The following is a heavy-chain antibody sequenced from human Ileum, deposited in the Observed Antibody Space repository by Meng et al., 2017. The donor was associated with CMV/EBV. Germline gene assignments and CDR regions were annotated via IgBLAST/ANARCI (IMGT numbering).Heavy chain of an antibody. D-gene: IGHD2-15*01. J-gene: IGHJ2*01. CDR2: ISGSGAST. CDR1: GFAFRNNA. CDR3: AKDSADSVWYFDL. V-gene: IGHV3-23*01. Sequence: VLLLSLVGGWCTPGGSLSLSWSALGFAFRNNAMAWVRQVPGKGLEWVAHISGSGASTNYADSVKGRFTISRDNSKNTLNLQMHSLRADDTAVYYCAKDSADSVWYFDLWGRGTLVTVSS.